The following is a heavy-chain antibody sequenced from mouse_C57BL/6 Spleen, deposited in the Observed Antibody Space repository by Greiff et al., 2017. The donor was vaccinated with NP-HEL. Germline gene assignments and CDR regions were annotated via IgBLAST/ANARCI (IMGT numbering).Heavy chain of an antibody. CDR1: GYTFTDYN. CDR2: INPNNGGT. D-gene: IGHD1-1*01. CDR3: ARLTTVVAKDWYFDV. Sequence: VQLQQSGPELVKPGASVKIPCKASGYTFTDYNMDWVKQSHGKSLEWIGDINPNNGGTIYNQKFKGKATLTVDKSSSTAYMELRSLTSEDTAVYYCARLTTVVAKDWYFDVWGTGTTVTVSS. V-gene: IGHV1-18*01. J-gene: IGHJ1*03.